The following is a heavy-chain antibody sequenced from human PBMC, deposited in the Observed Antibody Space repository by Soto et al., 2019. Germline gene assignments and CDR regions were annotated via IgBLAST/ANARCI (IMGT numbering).Heavy chain of an antibody. CDR1: GFTFSTYT. V-gene: IGHV3-23*03. D-gene: IGHD3-9*01. Sequence: GSLRLSCAASGFTFSTYTMNWVRQAPGKGLEWVAGIFPGGSTYYANSVKGRFTISRDHSQSSVFLQMSSLRDEDTAVYYCAKDRQPDGIWTFDLCAQGTLVTVSS. CDR2: IFPGGST. J-gene: IGHJ4*02. CDR3: AKDRQPDGIWTFDL.